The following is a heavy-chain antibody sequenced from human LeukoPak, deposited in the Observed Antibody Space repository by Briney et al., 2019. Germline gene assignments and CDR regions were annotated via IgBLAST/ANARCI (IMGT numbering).Heavy chain of an antibody. J-gene: IGHJ4*02. CDR2: IYSGGNT. V-gene: IGHV3-66*01. Sequence: GGSLSLSCAASGFSVSSNHMSWVRQAPGKGLEWVSVIYSGGNTHYAASVKGRFTISRDNSKNTLYLQMNSLRAEDTAVYYCAICIAAAGIVGVFDYWGQGILVTVSS. CDR3: AICIAAAGIVGVFDY. CDR1: GFSVSSNH. D-gene: IGHD6-13*01.